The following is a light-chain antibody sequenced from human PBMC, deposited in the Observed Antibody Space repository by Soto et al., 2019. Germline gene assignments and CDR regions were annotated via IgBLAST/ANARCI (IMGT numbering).Light chain of an antibody. CDR2: EVS. V-gene: IGLV2-14*01. Sequence: QSALTQPASVSGSPGQSITISCTGTCSDVGGYNFVSWYQQHPGKAPKLMIYEVSDRPSGVSNRFSGSKSGNTASLTISGLQAEDEADYYCSSYTRSSALVVFGGGTKLTVL. CDR3: SSYTRSSALVV. CDR1: CSDVGGYNF. J-gene: IGLJ2*01.